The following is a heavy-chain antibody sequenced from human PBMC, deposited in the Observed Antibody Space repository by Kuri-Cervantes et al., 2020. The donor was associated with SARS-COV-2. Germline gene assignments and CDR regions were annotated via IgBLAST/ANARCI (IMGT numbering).Heavy chain of an antibody. CDR3: ARNPRAYGGFDP. Sequence: GGSLRLSCAASGFTFSSYDMHWVRQATGKGLEWVSAIGTAGDTYYPGSVKGRFTISRENAKNSLYLQMNSLRAGDTAVYYCARNPRAYGGFDPWGQGTLVTVSS. D-gene: IGHD3-10*01. CDR1: GFTFSSYD. V-gene: IGHV3-13*04. J-gene: IGHJ5*02. CDR2: IGTAGDT.